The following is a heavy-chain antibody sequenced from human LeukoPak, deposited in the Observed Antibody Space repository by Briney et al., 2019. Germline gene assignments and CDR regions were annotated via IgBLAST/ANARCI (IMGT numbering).Heavy chain of an antibody. J-gene: IGHJ5*02. V-gene: IGHV1-18*01. D-gene: IGHD6-13*01. Sequence: ASVKVSCKASGYTFTSYGISWVRQALGQGLEWMGWISAYNGSTNYAQKFQGRVTMTTDTSTSTVYMEVRGLRSDDTAMYYCARDVGITVADSFDPWGQGTLVTVSS. CDR3: ARDVGITVADSFDP. CDR1: GYTFTSYG. CDR2: ISAYNGST.